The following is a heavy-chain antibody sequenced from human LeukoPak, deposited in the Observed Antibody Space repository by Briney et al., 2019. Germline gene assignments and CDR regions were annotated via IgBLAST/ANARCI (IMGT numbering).Heavy chain of an antibody. D-gene: IGHD4-17*01. CDR3: ARGGVPTVTGILPTDYYYMDV. CDR1: GFTFSSYA. Sequence: GGSLRLSCAASGFTFSSYAMSWVRQAPGKGLEWVSGINWNGGSTGYADSVKGRFTISRDNAKNSLYLQMNSLRAEDTALYHCARGGVPTVTGILPTDYYYMDVWGKGTTVTISS. V-gene: IGHV3-20*01. J-gene: IGHJ6*03. CDR2: INWNGGST.